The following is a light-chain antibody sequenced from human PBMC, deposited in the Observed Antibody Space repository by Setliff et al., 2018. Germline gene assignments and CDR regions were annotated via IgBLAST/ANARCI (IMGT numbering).Light chain of an antibody. CDR2: STN. Sequence: QTVVTQEPSFSVSPGGTVTLTCGLSSGSVSTTYYPSWYQQTTGQAPRTLIYSTNTRSSGVPDRFSGSILGNKAALTITGAQADDESDYYCVLYMGSGIAVFGGGTKGTV. J-gene: IGLJ2*01. V-gene: IGLV8-61*01. CDR3: VLYMGSGIAV. CDR1: SGSVSTTYY.